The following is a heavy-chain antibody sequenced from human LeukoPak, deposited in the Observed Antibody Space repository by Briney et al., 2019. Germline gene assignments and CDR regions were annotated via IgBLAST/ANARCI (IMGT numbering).Heavy chain of an antibody. V-gene: IGHV4-59*01. CDR3: AGGLWFGESRFDY. CDR1: GYSISSYY. Sequence: SETLSLTCTVSGYSISSYYWTWIRQPPGKGLEGIGYIHSSGSTNYNPSLKSRVTISVDTPKNQLSLKLSSVTAVDTAVYYCAGGLWFGESRFDYWGQGTLVTVSA. CDR2: IHSSGST. D-gene: IGHD3-10*01. J-gene: IGHJ4*02.